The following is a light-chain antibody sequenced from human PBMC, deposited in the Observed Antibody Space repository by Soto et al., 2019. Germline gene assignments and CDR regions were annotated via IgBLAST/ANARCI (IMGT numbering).Light chain of an antibody. CDR1: QSVSSN. J-gene: IGKJ1*01. CDR3: QQYNNWPRT. CDR2: GAS. Sequence: ERVVTPSPATLSVSPGERATLSCRASQSVSSNLAWYQQKPGQAPRLLIYGASTRATGIPARFSGSGSGTEFTLTISSLQSEDFAVYYCQQYNNWPRTFGQGTKVDIK. V-gene: IGKV3-15*01.